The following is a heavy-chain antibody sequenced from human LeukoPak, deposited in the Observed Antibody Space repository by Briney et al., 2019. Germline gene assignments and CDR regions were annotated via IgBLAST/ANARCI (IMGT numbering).Heavy chain of an antibody. D-gene: IGHD4-11*01. CDR3: AREIIGATVLFDY. V-gene: IGHV3-7*01. Sequence: PGGSLRLSCAASGFTFSNSGMSWVRQAPGKGLEWVANINLDGGQKYYVDSVKGRFTISRDNAKNSLYLEMDSLRAEDMAVYYCAREIIGATVLFDYWGQGTLVTVSS. CDR1: GFTFSNSG. J-gene: IGHJ4*02. CDR2: INLDGGQK.